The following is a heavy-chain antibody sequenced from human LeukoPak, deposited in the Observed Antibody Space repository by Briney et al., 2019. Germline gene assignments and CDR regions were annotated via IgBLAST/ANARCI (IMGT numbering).Heavy chain of an antibody. V-gene: IGHV3-23*01. CDR3: AKSGDYGPTYFY. CDR2: ISGSGFST. Sequence: GGSLRLSCAASGFSFSDYAMSWVGQAPGKGLEWVSGISGSGFSTYYPEAEKGRFTISRDNSKNTLYLQMNSLRDEDTGVYYCAKSGDYGPTYFYWGQGTLVTVSS. J-gene: IGHJ4*02. D-gene: IGHD4-17*01. CDR1: GFSFSDYA.